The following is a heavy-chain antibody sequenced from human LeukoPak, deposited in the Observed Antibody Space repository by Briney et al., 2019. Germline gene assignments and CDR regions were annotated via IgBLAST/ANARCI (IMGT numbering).Heavy chain of an antibody. CDR1: GGSFSGYY. D-gene: IGHD2-2*02. CDR3: ARNTLNYYYYYYMDV. CDR2: INHSGSA. J-gene: IGHJ6*03. Sequence: SETLSLTCAVYGGSFSGYYWSWIRQPPGKGLEWIGEINHSGSANYNPSLKSRVTISVDTSKNQFSLKLSSVTAADTAVYYCARNTLNYYYYYYMDVWGKGTTVTVSS. V-gene: IGHV4-34*01.